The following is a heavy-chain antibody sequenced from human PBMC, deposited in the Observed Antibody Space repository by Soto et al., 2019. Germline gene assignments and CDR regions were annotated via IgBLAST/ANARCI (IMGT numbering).Heavy chain of an antibody. CDR3: ARVRFLGYCSSTSCSYNWFDP. CDR1: SGSISSRNW. CDR2: IYHSGST. Sequence: QVQLQESGPGLVKPSGTLSLTCAVSSGSISSRNWWSWVRQPPGKGLEWIGEIYHSGSTHYNPSLKSRVTISVDKSKNQFSLKLSSVTAADTAVYYCARVRFLGYCSSTSCSYNWFDPWGQGTLVNVSS. V-gene: IGHV4-4*02. D-gene: IGHD2-2*01. J-gene: IGHJ5*02.